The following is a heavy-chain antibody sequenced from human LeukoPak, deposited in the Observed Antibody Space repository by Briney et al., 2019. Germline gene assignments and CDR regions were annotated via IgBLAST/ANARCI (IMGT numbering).Heavy chain of an antibody. CDR2: INHSGST. D-gene: IGHD1-26*01. J-gene: IGHJ4*02. Sequence: SETLSLTCAVYGGSFSGYYWSWIRQPPGKGLEWIGEINHSGSTNYNPSLKSRVTISVDTSKNQFSLKLSSVTAADTAVYYCARHVNSGSYYGPKSRPLDYWGQGTLVTVSS. V-gene: IGHV4-34*01. CDR3: ARHVNSGSYYGPKSRPLDY. CDR1: GGSFSGYY.